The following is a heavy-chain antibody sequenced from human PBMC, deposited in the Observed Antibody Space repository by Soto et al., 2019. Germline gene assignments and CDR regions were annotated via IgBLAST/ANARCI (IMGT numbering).Heavy chain of an antibody. V-gene: IGHV3-23*01. D-gene: IGHD3-16*01. CDR3: AKARTFFDF. CDR2: ISDGDGAT. Sequence: EVHLLESGGGLVQPGGSLRLSCAASGFAFSDDAMTWVRQAPGKGLEWVSDISDGDGATHYADSVKGRFTISRDDSKNTLYLQMDSLRAEDAAVYYCAKARTFFDFWGQGTLVTVSS. J-gene: IGHJ4*02. CDR1: GFAFSDDA.